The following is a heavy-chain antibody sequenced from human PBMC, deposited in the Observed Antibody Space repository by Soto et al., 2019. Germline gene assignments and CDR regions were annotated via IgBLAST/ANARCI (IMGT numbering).Heavy chain of an antibody. V-gene: IGHV3-21*01. D-gene: IGHD5-18*01. CDR2: ISSSSSYI. CDR3: ARFMDTAMSSYYYYGMDV. CDR1: GFTFSSYS. J-gene: IGHJ6*02. Sequence: GGSLRLSCAASGFTFSSYSMNWVRQAPGKGLEWVSSISSSSSYISYADSVKGRFTIPRDNAKNSLYLQMNSLRAEDTAVYYCARFMDTAMSSYYYYGMDVWGQGTTVTVSS.